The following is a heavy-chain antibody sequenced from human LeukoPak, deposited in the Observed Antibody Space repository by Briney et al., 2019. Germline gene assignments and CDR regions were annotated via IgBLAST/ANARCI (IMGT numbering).Heavy chain of an antibody. V-gene: IGHV1-69*05. D-gene: IGHD5-18*01. CDR2: IIPIFGTA. CDR3: ARDPDLTRGYSYGPSLDY. Sequence: VASVKVSCKASGGTFSSYAISWVRQAPGQGLEWMGRIIPIFGTANYAQKFQGRVTITTDESTSTAYMELSSLRSEDTAVYYCARDPDLTRGYSYGPSLDYWGQGTLVPVSS. CDR1: GGTFSSYA. J-gene: IGHJ4*02.